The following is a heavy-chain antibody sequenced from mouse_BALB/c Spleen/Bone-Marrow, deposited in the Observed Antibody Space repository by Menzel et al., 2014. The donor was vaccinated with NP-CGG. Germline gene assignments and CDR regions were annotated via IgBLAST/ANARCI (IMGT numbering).Heavy chain of an antibody. CDR1: GFTFSSYG. J-gene: IGHJ2*01. CDR2: INSNGGSI. V-gene: IGHV5-6-3*01. CDR3: ARDYYGSSDY. Sequence: EVMLVESGGGLVQPGGSLKLSCAASGFTFSSYGMSWVCQTPDKGLELVATINSNGGSIYYPDSVKGRFTISRDNAKNTLSLQMSSIKSEVTAMYCCARDYYGSSDYWGQGTTLTVSS. D-gene: IGHD1-1*01.